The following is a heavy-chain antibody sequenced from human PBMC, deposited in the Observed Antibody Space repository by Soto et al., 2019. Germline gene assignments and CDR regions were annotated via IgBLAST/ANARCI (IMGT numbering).Heavy chain of an antibody. V-gene: IGHV4-30-2*01. Sequence: QLQLQESGSGLVKPSQTLSLTCAVSGGSISSGGYSWSWIRQPPGKGLEWIGYIYHSGSTYYNPSLKSRVTISVDRSKNQFSLKLSSVTAADTAVYYCARGQYYYDSSGYYVNWFDPWGQGTLVTVSS. J-gene: IGHJ5*02. CDR3: ARGQYYYDSSGYYVNWFDP. CDR1: GGSISSGGYS. D-gene: IGHD3-22*01. CDR2: IYHSGST.